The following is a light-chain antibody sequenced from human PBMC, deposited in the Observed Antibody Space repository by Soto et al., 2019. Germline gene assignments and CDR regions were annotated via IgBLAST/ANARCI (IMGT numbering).Light chain of an antibody. CDR3: MQALQSPPT. CDR1: QSLLDSNGYNY. CDR2: LGS. V-gene: IGKV2-28*01. J-gene: IGKJ1*01. Sequence: DIVMTQSPLSLRVTPGEPASISCRSSQSLLDSNGYNYLDWYLQKSGQSPQLLIYLGSNRASGVXGXXSGSGSGTDFTLKISRVEAEDVGVYYCMQALQSPPTFGQGTKVEIK.